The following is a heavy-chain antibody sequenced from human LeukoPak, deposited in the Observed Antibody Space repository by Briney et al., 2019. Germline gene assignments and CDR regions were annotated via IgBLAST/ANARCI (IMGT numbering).Heavy chain of an antibody. CDR2: VDPEYCET. J-gene: IGHJ3*02. CDR3: ATEHDDSAFDI. CDR1: GYTLTELS. Sequence: GASVKVSCKGSGYTLTELSMHWGRQAPGEGRECVGGVDPEYCETIYAQKFQSAVTIIARTSTDTAYMELSSLRSEDTAVYYCATEHDDSAFDIWGQGTMVTVSS. D-gene: IGHD3-22*01. V-gene: IGHV1-24*01.